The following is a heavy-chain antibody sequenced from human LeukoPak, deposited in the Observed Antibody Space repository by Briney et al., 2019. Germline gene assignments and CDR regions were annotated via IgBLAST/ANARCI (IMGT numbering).Heavy chain of an antibody. CDR2: ISYDGSNK. V-gene: IGHV3-30-3*01. D-gene: IGHD6-6*01. J-gene: IGHJ6*02. CDR3: ARDYSSSELGDYYYGMDV. Sequence: GGSLRLSCAASGFTFSSYAMHWVRQAPGKGLEWVAVISYDGSNKYYADSVKGRFTISRDNAKNSLYLQMNSLRAEDTAVYYCARDYSSSELGDYYYGMDVWGQGTTVTVSS. CDR1: GFTFSSYA.